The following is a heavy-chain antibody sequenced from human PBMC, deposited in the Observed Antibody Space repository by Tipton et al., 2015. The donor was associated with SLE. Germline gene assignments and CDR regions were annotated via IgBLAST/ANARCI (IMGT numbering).Heavy chain of an antibody. CDR3: ARDPHGVATPQAHDAFDI. D-gene: IGHD5-12*01. CDR2: ISTDGTGPNESGI. CDR1: GFTFSNSW. Sequence: SLRLSCVASGFTFSNSWMHWVRQAPGKGLVWVSRISTDGTGPNESGISYADSVKGRFTISRDNAKNAPYLQLTGLRTEDTAVYYCARDPHGVATPQAHDAFDIWGQGTIVTVSS. J-gene: IGHJ3*02. V-gene: IGHV3-74*01.